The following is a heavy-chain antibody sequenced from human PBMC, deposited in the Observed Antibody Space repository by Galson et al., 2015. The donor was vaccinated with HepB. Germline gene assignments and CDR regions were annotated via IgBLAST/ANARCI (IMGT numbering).Heavy chain of an antibody. V-gene: IGHV3-48*02. J-gene: IGHJ6*02. CDR1: GFTFSTYS. CDR3: ARVSPSIVATIDYYYGMDV. Sequence: SLRLSCAASGFTFSTYSMNWVRQAPGKGLEWVSYISGSSSIIYYADSVKGRLTISKDNAKNSLYLRMNSLRDEDTAVYYCARVSPSIVATIDYYYGMDVWGQGTTVTVSS. CDR2: ISGSSSII. D-gene: IGHD5-12*01.